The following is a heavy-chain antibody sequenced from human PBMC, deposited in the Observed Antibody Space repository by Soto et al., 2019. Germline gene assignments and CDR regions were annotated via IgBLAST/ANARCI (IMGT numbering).Heavy chain of an antibody. J-gene: IGHJ5*02. CDR1: GGSFSGYY. CDR2: INHSGST. V-gene: IGHV4-34*01. D-gene: IGHD2-2*01. CDR3: ARGRLSCTWAGGWFDP. Sequence: SETLSLTCVVYGGSFSGYYWNWIRQPPGKGLEWIGEINHSGSTNYNPSLKSRVAISVDTSKNQFSLKMSSVTAADTAVYYCARGRLSCTWAGGWFDPWGHGTLVTV.